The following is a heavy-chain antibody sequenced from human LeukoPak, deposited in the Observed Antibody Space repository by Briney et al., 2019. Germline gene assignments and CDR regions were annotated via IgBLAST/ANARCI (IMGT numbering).Heavy chain of an antibody. J-gene: IGHJ4*02. V-gene: IGHV3-21*01. Sequence: GGSLRLSCAASGLTFSSYSFTWLRQAPGKGLEWVPSISSRSSFIYYADAVKGRFTISRDNAKNSLYLQMNSLRVEDTAVYFCARGEGSTLWGQGTLVTVSS. CDR1: GLTFSSYS. CDR2: ISSRSSFI. D-gene: IGHD2-2*01. CDR3: ARGEGSTL.